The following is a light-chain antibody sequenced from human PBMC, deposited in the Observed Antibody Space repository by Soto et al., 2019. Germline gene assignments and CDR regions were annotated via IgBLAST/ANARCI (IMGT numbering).Light chain of an antibody. V-gene: IGKV3-15*01. CDR2: GAS. Sequence: EIVMTQSPATLSVSPGDGATLSCRASQSVSSNLAWYQQKPGQAPRLLIYGASTRASGIPARFSGSGSGTEFTLTISSLQSEDSALYYCQHYNSWPTFGPGTKVDVK. J-gene: IGKJ3*01. CDR1: QSVSSN. CDR3: QHYNSWPT.